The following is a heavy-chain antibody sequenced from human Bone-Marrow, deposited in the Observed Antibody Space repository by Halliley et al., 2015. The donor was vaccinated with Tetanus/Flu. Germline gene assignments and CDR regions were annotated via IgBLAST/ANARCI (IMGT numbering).Heavy chain of an antibody. D-gene: IGHD6-13*01. CDR3: GKSGYWSLRLVPPANL. CDR2: ISFDGGSA. CDR1: GFVFSNFG. J-gene: IGHJ5*02. Sequence: SLRLSCAASGFVFSNFGMNWVRQAPGKGLESVAIISFDGGSAYYADSVKGRSTISRGNSMNTLYLQMNSLRAEDTAVYYCGKSGYWSLRLVPPANLWGPGTQVTVS. V-gene: IGHV3-30*18.